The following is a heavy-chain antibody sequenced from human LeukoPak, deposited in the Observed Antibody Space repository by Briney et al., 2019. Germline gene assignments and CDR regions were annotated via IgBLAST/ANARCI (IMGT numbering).Heavy chain of an antibody. D-gene: IGHD1-14*01. V-gene: IGHV3-30*02. CDR2: IRYDGSNK. CDR1: GFTFSSYG. Sequence: GESLKISCAASGFTFSSYGMHWVRQAPGKGLEWVAFIRYDGSNKYYADSVKGRFTISRDNSKNTLYLQMNSLRAEDTAVYYCAKDLTGTTCIAYYFDYWGQGTLVAVSS. J-gene: IGHJ4*02. CDR3: AKDLTGTTCIAYYFDY.